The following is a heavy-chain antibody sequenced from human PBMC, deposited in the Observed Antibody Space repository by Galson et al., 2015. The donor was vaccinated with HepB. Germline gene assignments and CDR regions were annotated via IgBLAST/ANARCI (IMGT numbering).Heavy chain of an antibody. V-gene: IGHV1-24*01. Sequence: SVKVSCKVSGYTLTELSMHWVRQAPGKGLEWMGGFDPGDGETIYAQKFQGRVTMTEDTSTDTAYMELSSLRSEDTAVYYCATLSTVVTQLSLPDYYYGMDVWGQGTTVTVSS. CDR2: FDPGDGET. CDR3: ATLSTVVTQLSLPDYYYGMDV. J-gene: IGHJ6*02. D-gene: IGHD4-23*01. CDR1: GYTLTELS.